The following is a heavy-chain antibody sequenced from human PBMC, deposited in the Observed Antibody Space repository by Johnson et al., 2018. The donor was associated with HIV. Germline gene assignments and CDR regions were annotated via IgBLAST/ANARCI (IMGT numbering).Heavy chain of an antibody. CDR1: GFTFSNAW. D-gene: IGHD7-27*01. Sequence: MLLVESGGGLVQPGGSLRLSCAASGFTFSNAWMSWVRQAPGKGLEWVGRIKSKTDGGTTDYAAPVKGRFTISRDDSKNTLYLQMNSLKTEDTAVYYCTTDPWGSDAFDIWGQGTLVTVSS. CDR3: TTDPWGSDAFDI. V-gene: IGHV3-15*01. CDR2: IKSKTDGGTT. J-gene: IGHJ3*02.